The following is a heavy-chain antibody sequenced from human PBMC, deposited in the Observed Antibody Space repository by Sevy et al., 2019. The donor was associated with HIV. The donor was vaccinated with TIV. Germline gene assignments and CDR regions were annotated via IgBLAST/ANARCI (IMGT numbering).Heavy chain of an antibody. Sequence: GGSLRLSCAASGFSFSDYRMHWVSQAPGKGLEWVAVISYDGRNNKYNADSVKGRFTISRDNSKNTLYLQMNSLRAEDTAIYYCARDRGEILSSAFDYWGQGTLVTVSS. V-gene: IGHV3-30*03. J-gene: IGHJ4*02. CDR2: ISYDGRNNK. D-gene: IGHD3-16*01. CDR1: GFSFSDYR. CDR3: ARDRGEILSSAFDY.